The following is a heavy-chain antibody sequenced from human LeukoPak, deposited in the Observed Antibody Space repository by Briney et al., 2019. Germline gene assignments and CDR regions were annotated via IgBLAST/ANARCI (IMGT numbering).Heavy chain of an antibody. CDR2: INTNTGNP. Sequence: ASVKVSCKASGYTFTSYAMNWVRQAPGQGLECMGWINTNTGNPTYAQGFTGRFVFSLDTSVSTAYLQISSLKAEDTAVYYCASMEVYDWNYAEGFSWFDPWGQGTLVTVSS. J-gene: IGHJ5*02. D-gene: IGHD1-7*01. V-gene: IGHV7-4-1*02. CDR3: ASMEVYDWNYAEGFSWFDP. CDR1: GYTFTSYA.